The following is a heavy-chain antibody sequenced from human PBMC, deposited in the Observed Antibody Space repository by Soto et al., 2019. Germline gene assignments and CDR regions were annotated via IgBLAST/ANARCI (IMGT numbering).Heavy chain of an antibody. CDR3: AKGNTYYYDSSGSRGISFDY. CDR2: ISGSGGST. CDR1: GFTFSSYA. D-gene: IGHD3-22*01. J-gene: IGHJ4*02. Sequence: GGSLRLSCAASGFTFSSYAMSWVRQAPGKGLEWVSAISGSGGSTYCADSVKGRFTISKDNSKNTLYLQMNSLRAEDTAVYYCAKGNTYYYDSSGSRGISFDYWGQGTLVTVSS. V-gene: IGHV3-23*01.